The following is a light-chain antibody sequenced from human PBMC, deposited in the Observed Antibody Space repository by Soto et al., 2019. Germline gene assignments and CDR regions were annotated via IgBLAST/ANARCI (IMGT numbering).Light chain of an antibody. Sequence: ALTQPPSVSGSPGQSVTISCTGTSTDFVSYNRVSWYQQPPGTAPKLIIYEASNRPSGVPDRFSGSKSGNTASLTVSGLQAADEADYYCSLYTSENTYVFGTGTKVTVL. V-gene: IGLV2-18*01. CDR2: EAS. J-gene: IGLJ1*01. CDR1: STDFVSYNR. CDR3: SLYTSENTYV.